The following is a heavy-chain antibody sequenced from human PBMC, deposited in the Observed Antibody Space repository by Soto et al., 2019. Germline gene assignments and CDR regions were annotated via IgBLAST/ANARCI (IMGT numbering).Heavy chain of an antibody. V-gene: IGHV3-21*01. J-gene: IGHJ3*01. CDR2: INPTSSHI. D-gene: IGHD2-15*01. CDR3: ARGYCGGGGCYLRRDACDV. Sequence: EVQLVESGGGLVMPGGSLRLSCAASGFTFSAYHMNWVRQAPGKGLEWVSSINPTSSHIYYADSVRGRFTISRDDSKNSVSLQMNSLRTEDPALYYCARGYCGGGGCYLRRDACDVWGQGTMVTVSS. CDR1: GFTFSAYH.